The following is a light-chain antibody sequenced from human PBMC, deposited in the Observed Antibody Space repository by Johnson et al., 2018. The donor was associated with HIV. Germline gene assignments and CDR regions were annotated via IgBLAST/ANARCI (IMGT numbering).Light chain of an antibody. J-gene: IGLJ1*01. V-gene: IGLV1-51*01. CDR3: GTWDSGVSVV. Sequence: QSVLTQPPSVSAAPGQKVTISCSGSSSNIGNNYVSWYQQLPGTAPKLLIYDNNQRPSGIPDRFSGSKSGMSATLAITGLQTGDEADYYCGTWDSGVSVVFGTGTKVTVL. CDR1: SSNIGNNY. CDR2: DNN.